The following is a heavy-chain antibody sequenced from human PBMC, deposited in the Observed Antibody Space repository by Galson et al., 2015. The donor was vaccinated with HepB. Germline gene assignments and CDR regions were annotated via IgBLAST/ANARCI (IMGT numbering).Heavy chain of an antibody. CDR3: ARLKRGVVVTAPRHAFDI. CDR1: GYSFTSYW. CDR2: IDPSDSYT. J-gene: IGHJ3*02. D-gene: IGHD2-21*02. V-gene: IGHV5-10-1*01. Sequence: QSGAEVKKPGESLRISCKGSGYSFTSYWISWVRQMPGKGLEWMGRIDPSDSYTNYSPSFQGHVTISADKSISTAYLQWSSLKASDTAMYYCARLKRGVVVTAPRHAFDIWGQGTMVTVSS.